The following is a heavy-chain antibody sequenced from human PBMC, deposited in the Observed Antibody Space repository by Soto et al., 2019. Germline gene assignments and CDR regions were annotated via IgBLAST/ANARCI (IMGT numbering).Heavy chain of an antibody. CDR3: ARGDSGYPYAFDI. CDR2: IIPIFGTA. V-gene: IGHV1-69*06. D-gene: IGHD5-12*01. CDR1: GYTFTNSG. J-gene: IGHJ3*02. Sequence: SVKVSCKASGYTFTNSGFSWVRQAPGQGLEWMGGIIPIFGTANYAQRFQGRVTITADKSTSTAYMELTSLSSEDTGIYYCARGDSGYPYAFDIWGQGPLVTVSS.